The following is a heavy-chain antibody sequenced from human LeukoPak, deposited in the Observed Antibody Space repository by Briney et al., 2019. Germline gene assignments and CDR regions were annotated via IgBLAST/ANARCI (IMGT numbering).Heavy chain of an antibody. CDR3: ARDLIAVTGTGFWFDP. D-gene: IGHD6-19*01. CDR1: GFTFSTYA. J-gene: IGHJ5*02. V-gene: IGHV3-30-3*01. Sequence: GGSLRLSCAASGFTFSTYAIRWVRQAPGKGLEWVAVISDDGSTKYYADSVKGRFTISRDNSKNMLYLQMNSLRAEDSAVYYCARDLIAVTGTGFWFDPRGQGTLVTVSS. CDR2: ISDDGSTK.